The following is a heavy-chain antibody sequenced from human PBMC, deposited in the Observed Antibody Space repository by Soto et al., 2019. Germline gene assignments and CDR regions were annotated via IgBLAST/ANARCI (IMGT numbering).Heavy chain of an antibody. Sequence: SVKVSCKASGGTFSSYAISWVRQAPGQGLEWMGGIIPIFGTANYAQKFQGRVTITADESTSTAYMELSSLRSEDTAVYYCARGLYDILTGYMDAFDIWGQGTMVTVS. CDR2: IIPIFGTA. CDR1: GGTFSSYA. V-gene: IGHV1-69*13. CDR3: ARGLYDILTGYMDAFDI. J-gene: IGHJ3*02. D-gene: IGHD3-9*01.